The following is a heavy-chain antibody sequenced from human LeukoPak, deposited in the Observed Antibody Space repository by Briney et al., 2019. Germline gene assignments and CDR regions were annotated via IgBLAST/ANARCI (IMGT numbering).Heavy chain of an antibody. CDR3: ARESPYDSSGYDY. D-gene: IGHD3-22*01. J-gene: IGHJ4*02. CDR1: GYSIRSGYY. Sequence: PSETLSLTCAVSGYSIRSGYYWGWIRQPAGKGLEWIGRIYTSGSTNYNPSLKSRVTMSVDTSKNQFSLKLSSVTAADTAVYYCARESPYDSSGYDYWGQGTLVTVSS. CDR2: IYTSGST. V-gene: IGHV4-4*07.